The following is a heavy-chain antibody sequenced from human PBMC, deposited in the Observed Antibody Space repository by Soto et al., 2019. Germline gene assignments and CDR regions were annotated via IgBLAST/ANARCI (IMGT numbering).Heavy chain of an antibody. J-gene: IGHJ4*02. D-gene: IGHD2-21*02. CDR3: ARATVTVDYFDY. Sequence: PSETLSLTCTVSGGSISSSSYYWGWIRQPPGKGLEWIGSIYYSGSSYYNPSLKSRVTISVDTSKNQFSLKLRSVTAADTAVYYCARATVTVDYFDYWGQGTPVTVSS. CDR2: IYYSGSS. V-gene: IGHV4-39*07. CDR1: GGSISSSSYY.